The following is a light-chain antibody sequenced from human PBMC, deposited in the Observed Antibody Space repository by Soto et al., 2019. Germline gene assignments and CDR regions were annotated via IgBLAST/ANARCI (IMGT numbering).Light chain of an antibody. CDR1: SSNIGSSS. Sequence: QSVLTQPPSASGTPGQRVTISCSGSSSNIGSSSVNWYQQLPGTAPKLLIYNNNQWPSGVPDRFSGSKSGTSASLAISGLQSEDEDDYYCAAWDVTLNGIYVFGNGTKVTV. CDR3: AAWDVTLNGIYV. V-gene: IGLV1-44*01. CDR2: NNN. J-gene: IGLJ1*01.